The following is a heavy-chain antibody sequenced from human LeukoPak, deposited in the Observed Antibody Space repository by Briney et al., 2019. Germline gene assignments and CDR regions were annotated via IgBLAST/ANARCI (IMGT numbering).Heavy chain of an antibody. V-gene: IGHV1-2*02. J-gene: IGHJ4*02. CDR1: GYTFTGYY. CDR2: INPNSGGT. D-gene: IGHD3-3*01. Sequence: GASVKVSCKASGYTFTGYYMHWVRQAPGQGLEWMGWINPNSGGTNYARKFQGRVTMTRDTSISTAYMELSRLRSDDTAVYYCARTRGFWGGYYTPAFDYWGQGTLVTVSS. CDR3: ARTRGFWGGYYTPAFDY.